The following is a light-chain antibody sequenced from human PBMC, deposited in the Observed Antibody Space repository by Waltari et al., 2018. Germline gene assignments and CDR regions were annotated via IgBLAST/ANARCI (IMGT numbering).Light chain of an antibody. CDR2: GAS. CDR3: LQRSTWPPWT. Sequence: TQSPATLSLSPGERATLSCRASQSVGSSLAWYQQKPGQAPRLLIYGASSRATGIPDRFSGSGSGTDFTLTISSLEPEDVAVYYCLQRSTWPPWTFGQGTKVEIK. J-gene: IGKJ1*01. CDR1: QSVGSS. V-gene: IGKV3-15*01.